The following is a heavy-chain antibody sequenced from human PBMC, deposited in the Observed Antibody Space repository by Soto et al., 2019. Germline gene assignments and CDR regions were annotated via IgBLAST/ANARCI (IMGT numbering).Heavy chain of an antibody. CDR2: IKSKTDGGTT. CDR3: TTRDPNPELYYYYYGMDV. J-gene: IGHJ6*02. V-gene: IGHV3-15*07. Sequence: GGSLRLSCAASGFTFSNAWMNWVRQAPGKGLEWVGRIKSKTDGGTTDYAAPVKGRFTISRDDSKNTLYLQMNSLKTEDTAVYYCTTRDPNPELYYYYYGMDVWGQGTTVTVSS. CDR1: GFTFSNAW. D-gene: IGHD1-7*01.